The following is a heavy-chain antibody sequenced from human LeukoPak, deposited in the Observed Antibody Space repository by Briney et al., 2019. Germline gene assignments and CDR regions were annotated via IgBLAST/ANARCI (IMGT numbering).Heavy chain of an antibody. J-gene: IGHJ4*02. CDR1: GYSIRSGYY. CDR3: ARRHCSSTSCYDY. D-gene: IGHD2-2*01. V-gene: IGHV4-38-2*01. Sequence: PSETLSLTCAVSGYSIRSGYYWGWIRQPPGKGLGWIGSIYHSGSTYYNPSLKSRVTISVDTSKNQFSLKLSSVTAADTAVYYCARRHCSSTSCYDYWGQGTLVTVSS. CDR2: IYHSGST.